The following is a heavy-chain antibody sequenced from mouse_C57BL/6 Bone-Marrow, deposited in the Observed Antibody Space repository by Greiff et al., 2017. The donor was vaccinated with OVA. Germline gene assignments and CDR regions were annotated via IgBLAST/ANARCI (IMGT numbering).Heavy chain of an antibody. CDR2: IDPSDSYT. Sequence: VQLQQPGAELVMPGASVKLSCKASGYTFTSYWMHWVKQRPGQGLEWIGEIDPSDSYTNYNQKFKGKSTLTVDKSSSTAYMQLSSLTSEDSAVYYCARSGITTVVAPYAMDYWGQGTSVTVSS. CDR3: ARSGITTVVAPYAMDY. V-gene: IGHV1-69*01. CDR1: GYTFTSYW. D-gene: IGHD1-1*01. J-gene: IGHJ4*01.